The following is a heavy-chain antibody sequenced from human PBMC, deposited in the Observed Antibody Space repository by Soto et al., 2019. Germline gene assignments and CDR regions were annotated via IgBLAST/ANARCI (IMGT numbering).Heavy chain of an antibody. CDR2: IYYSGTT. D-gene: IGHD1-26*01. Sequence: SETLSLTSAVSGYSISSSDWWGWIRQPPGKGLEWIGYIYYSGTTYYNPSLKSRVTMSVDTSKNQFSLKLTSVTAVDTAVYYCARREIQGPIDYWGQGTLVTVSS. V-gene: IGHV4-28*01. CDR3: ARREIQGPIDY. CDR1: GYSISSSDW. J-gene: IGHJ4*02.